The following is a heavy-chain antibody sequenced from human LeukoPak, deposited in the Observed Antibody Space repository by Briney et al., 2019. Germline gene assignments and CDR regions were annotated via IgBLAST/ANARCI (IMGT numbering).Heavy chain of an antibody. D-gene: IGHD2-15*01. V-gene: IGHV1-2*02. CDR3: AREVVLVVAAMYQVDGMDV. CDR2: INPNSGGT. J-gene: IGHJ6*02. Sequence: ASVKVSCKASGYTFTGNYMHWVRQAPGQGLEWMGWINPNSGGTNYAQKFQGRVTMTRDTSISTAYMELSRLRSDDTAVYYCAREVVLVVAAMYQVDGMDVWGQGTTATVSS. CDR1: GYTFTGNY.